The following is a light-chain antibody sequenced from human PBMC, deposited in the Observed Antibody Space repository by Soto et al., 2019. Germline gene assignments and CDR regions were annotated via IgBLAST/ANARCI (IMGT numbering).Light chain of an antibody. CDR2: GAS. V-gene: IGKV3-15*01. CDR3: QQHNNWPPWT. J-gene: IGKJ1*01. Sequence: EIVMTQSPATLSVSPGERATLSCRASQSVGSNLAWYQQRFGQSPRLLIYGASTRATGIPARFSGSGSGTEFTLTISSLQSEDAAVYYCQQHNNWPPWTFGQGTKVEIK. CDR1: QSVGSN.